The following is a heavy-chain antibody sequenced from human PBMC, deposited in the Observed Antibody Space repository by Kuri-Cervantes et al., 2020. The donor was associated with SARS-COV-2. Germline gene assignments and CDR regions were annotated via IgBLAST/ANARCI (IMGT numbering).Heavy chain of an antibody. J-gene: IGHJ4*02. CDR1: GGSFSGYS. CDR2: INHSGST. D-gene: IGHD4-17*01. Sequence: SETLSLTCAVYGGSFSGYSWSWIRQPPGKGLEWIGEINHSGSTNYNPSLKSRVTISVDTSKNQFSLKLSSVTAADTAVYYCARHFYYGDYDYWGQGTLVTVSS. V-gene: IGHV4-34*01. CDR3: ARHFYYGDYDY.